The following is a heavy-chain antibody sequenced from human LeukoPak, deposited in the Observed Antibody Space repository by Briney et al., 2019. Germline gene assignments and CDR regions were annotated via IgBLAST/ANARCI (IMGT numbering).Heavy chain of an antibody. CDR1: GFTVSSNY. CDR2: IYSGGST. V-gene: IGHV3-66*01. Sequence: PGGSLRLSCAASGFTVSSNYMSWVRQAPRKGLEWVSVIYSGGSTYYADSVKGRFTISRDNSKNTLYLQMNSLRAEDTAVYYCARDIVAGKPDYFDSWGQGTLVTVSS. J-gene: IGHJ4*02. CDR3: ARDIVAGKPDYFDS. D-gene: IGHD6-19*01.